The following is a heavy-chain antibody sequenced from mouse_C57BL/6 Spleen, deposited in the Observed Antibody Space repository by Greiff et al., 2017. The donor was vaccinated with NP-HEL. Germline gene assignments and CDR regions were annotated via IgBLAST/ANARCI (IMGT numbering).Heavy chain of an antibody. Sequence: VQLQQPGAELVKPGASVKMSCKASGYTFTSYWITWVKQRPGQGLEWIGDIYPGSGSINYNEKFKSKATLTVDTSSSTAYMQLSSLTSEDSAVYYCARVTTVVASDYWGQGTTLTVSS. V-gene: IGHV1-55*01. D-gene: IGHD1-1*01. J-gene: IGHJ2*01. CDR2: IYPGSGSI. CDR1: GYTFTSYW. CDR3: ARVTTVVASDY.